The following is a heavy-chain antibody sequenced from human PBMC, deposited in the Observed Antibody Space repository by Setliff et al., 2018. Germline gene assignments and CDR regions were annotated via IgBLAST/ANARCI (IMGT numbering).Heavy chain of an antibody. J-gene: IGHJ4*02. D-gene: IGHD2-8*01. V-gene: IGHV3-30*02. CDR3: AKDKDVDGAPWSFDY. CDR2: IRYDGNNK. Sequence: PGGSLRLSCATSGFTFSSYGMHWVRQAPGKGLEWVAFIRYDGNNKYYADSVKGRFTISRGTSQNTLFLQMNSLRPEDTGVYYCAKDKDVDGAPWSFDYWGQGTLVTVSS. CDR1: GFTFSSYG.